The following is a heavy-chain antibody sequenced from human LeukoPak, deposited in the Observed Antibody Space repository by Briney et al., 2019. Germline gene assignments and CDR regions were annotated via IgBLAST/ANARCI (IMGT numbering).Heavy chain of an antibody. Sequence: GGSLRLSCAASGFTFSSYSMNWVRQAPGKGLEWVSYISSSSGYIYYADSLEGRFTISRDNAKNSLYLQMNSLRAEDTAVYYCARDFRISMDVWGQGTTVTVSS. D-gene: IGHD1-14*01. CDR2: ISSSSGYI. V-gene: IGHV3-21*01. CDR3: ARDFRISMDV. J-gene: IGHJ6*02. CDR1: GFTFSSYS.